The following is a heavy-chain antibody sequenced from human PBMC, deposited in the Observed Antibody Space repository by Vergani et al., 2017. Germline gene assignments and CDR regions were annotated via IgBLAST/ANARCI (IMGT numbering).Heavy chain of an antibody. CDR2: ISWNSGSI. Sequence: EVQLVESGGGLVKPGGSLRLSCAASGFTFSSYSMNWVRQAPGKGLEWVSGISWNSGSIGYADSVKGRFTISRDNAKNSLYLQMNSLRAEDTALYYCAKVNHYCSSTSCYFDYWGQGTLVTVSS. V-gene: IGHV3-9*01. D-gene: IGHD2-2*01. J-gene: IGHJ4*02. CDR1: GFTFSSYS. CDR3: AKVNHYCSSTSCYFDY.